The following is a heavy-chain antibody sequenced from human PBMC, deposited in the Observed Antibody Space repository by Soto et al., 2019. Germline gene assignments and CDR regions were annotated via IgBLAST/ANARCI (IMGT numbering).Heavy chain of an antibody. CDR1: GGTFSSYA. Sequence: SVKVSCKASGGTFSSYAISWVRQAPGQGLEWMGGIIPIFGTANYAQKFQGRVTITADESTSTAYMELSSLRSEDTAVYYCARERNTGYSSSWNPGYYGMDVWGQGTTVTDS. D-gene: IGHD6-13*01. CDR2: IIPIFGTA. V-gene: IGHV1-69*13. CDR3: ARERNTGYSSSWNPGYYGMDV. J-gene: IGHJ6*02.